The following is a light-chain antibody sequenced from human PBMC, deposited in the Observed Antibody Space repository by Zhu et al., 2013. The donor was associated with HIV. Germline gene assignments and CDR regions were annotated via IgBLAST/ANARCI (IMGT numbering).Light chain of an antibody. CDR3: QQSHTTPYT. J-gene: IGKJ2*01. CDR2: GAS. V-gene: IGKV1-12*01. CDR1: QGISTW. Sequence: DIQMTQSPSSVSASVGDRVTITCRASQGISTWLAWYQRKPGKAPKLLIYGASSLQSGVPSRFSGSGSVTDFTLTIFGLQPEDFAAYYCQQSHTTPYTFGQGTKLEI.